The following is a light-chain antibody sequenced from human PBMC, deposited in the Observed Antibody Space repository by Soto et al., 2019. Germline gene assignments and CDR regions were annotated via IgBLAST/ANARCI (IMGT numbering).Light chain of an antibody. Sequence: DIVLRHSPGTLSLSPGEIATLSCRASQSFSSGYLAWYQQKPGQGPRLLIYGASSRATGTPDRFSGSGSGTDFTLTINRLEPEDFALYYCQQYGSSPPTFGQGTKVDIK. CDR1: QSFSSGY. CDR2: GAS. J-gene: IGKJ1*01. V-gene: IGKV3-20*01. CDR3: QQYGSSPPT.